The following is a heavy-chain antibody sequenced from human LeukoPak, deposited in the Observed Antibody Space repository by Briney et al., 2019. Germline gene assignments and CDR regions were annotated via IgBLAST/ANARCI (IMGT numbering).Heavy chain of an antibody. D-gene: IGHD5-12*01. Sequence: ASVKVSCKASGYTFTVYYLHWVRQAPGQGLEWMGWMNPNSGNTGYAQKLQGRVTMTTDTSTSTAYMELRSLRSDDTAVYYCARTSHYVDIAATIPYGIYYFDYWGQGTLDTVSS. J-gene: IGHJ4*02. CDR1: GYTFTVYY. V-gene: IGHV1-18*04. CDR3: ARTSHYVDIAATIPYGIYYFDY. CDR2: MNPNSGNT.